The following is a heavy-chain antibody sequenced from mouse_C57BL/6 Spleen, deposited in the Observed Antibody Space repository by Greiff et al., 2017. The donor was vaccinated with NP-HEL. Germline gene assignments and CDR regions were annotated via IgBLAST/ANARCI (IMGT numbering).Heavy chain of an antibody. V-gene: IGHV1-26*01. Sequence: EVQLHQSGPELVKPGASVKISCKASGYTFTDYYMNWVKQSHGKSLEWIGDINPNNGGTSYNQKFKGKATLTVDKSSSTAYMELRSLTSEDSAVYYCARWLLLHYYAMDYWGQGTSVTVSS. CDR2: INPNNGGT. D-gene: IGHD2-3*01. CDR1: GYTFTDYY. J-gene: IGHJ4*01. CDR3: ARWLLLHYYAMDY.